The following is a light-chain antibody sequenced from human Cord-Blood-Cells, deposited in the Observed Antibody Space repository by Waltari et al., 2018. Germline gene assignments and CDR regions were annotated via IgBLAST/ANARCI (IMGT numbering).Light chain of an antibody. CDR3: AAWDDSLSGV. J-gene: IGLJ3*02. Sequence: QSALTQPASVSGSPGQSITISCTGTSSDVGGYNYVSWYQQHPGKAPKLMIYDVSKRPSGVSNRFSGSKSGNTASLAISGLRSEDEADYYCAAWDDSLSGVFGGGTKLTVL. V-gene: IGLV2-14*01. CDR2: DVS. CDR1: SSDVGGYNY.